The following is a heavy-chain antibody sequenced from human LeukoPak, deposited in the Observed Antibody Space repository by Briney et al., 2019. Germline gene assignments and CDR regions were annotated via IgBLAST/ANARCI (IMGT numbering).Heavy chain of an antibody. Sequence: GGSLRLSCAASGFTFDDYGMTWVRQAPGKGLEWVSGLKWNGDNIRYADSVKGRFTISRDNAKSSLYLQMNSLRAGDTALYYCARRRDSSAYYYFDYWGQGTLVTVSS. CDR2: LKWNGDNI. J-gene: IGHJ4*02. CDR1: GFTFDDYG. D-gene: IGHD3-22*01. V-gene: IGHV3-20*04. CDR3: ARRRDSSAYYYFDY.